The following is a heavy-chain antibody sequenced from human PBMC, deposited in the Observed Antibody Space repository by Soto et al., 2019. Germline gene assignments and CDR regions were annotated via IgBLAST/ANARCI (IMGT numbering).Heavy chain of an antibody. CDR3: ARGGRDNWNYGVDY. Sequence: SETLSLTCAVSGYSISSGYYWGWIRQPPGKGLEWIGSIYHSGSTYYNPSLKSRVTISVDTSKNQFSLKLSSVTAADTAVYYCARGGRDNWNYGVDYWGQGTLVTGS. V-gene: IGHV4-38-2*01. CDR1: GYSISSGYY. D-gene: IGHD1-7*01. CDR2: IYHSGST. J-gene: IGHJ4*02.